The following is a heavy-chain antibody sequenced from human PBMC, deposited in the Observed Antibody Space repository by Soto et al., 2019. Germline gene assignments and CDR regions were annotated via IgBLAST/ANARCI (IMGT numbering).Heavy chain of an antibody. Sequence: ASVKVSCKASGYTFTSYDINWVRQATGQVLEWMGWMNPNSGNTGYALKFQGRVTMTRNTSISTAYMELSSLRSEDTAVYYCARGNYDFWSGNSYYFDYWGQGTLVTVSS. CDR3: ARGNYDFWSGNSYYFDY. D-gene: IGHD3-3*01. J-gene: IGHJ4*02. CDR1: GYTFTSYD. V-gene: IGHV1-8*01. CDR2: MNPNSGNT.